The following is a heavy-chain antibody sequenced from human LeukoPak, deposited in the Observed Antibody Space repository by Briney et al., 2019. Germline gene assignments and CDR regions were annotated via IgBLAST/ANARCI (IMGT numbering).Heavy chain of an antibody. D-gene: IGHD2/OR15-2a*01. CDR3: VRDVSRRIGMDV. V-gene: IGHV3-21*01. CDR1: GFSFNSYN. CDR2: ISPVSSYT. Sequence: GGSLRLSCLASGFSFNSYNMNWVREAPGKGLEWVSTISPVSSYTWYAESVKGRFTISRDNPKNSLYLQMDSLRAEDTAVYYCVRDVSRRIGMDVWGQGTTVTVSS. J-gene: IGHJ6*02.